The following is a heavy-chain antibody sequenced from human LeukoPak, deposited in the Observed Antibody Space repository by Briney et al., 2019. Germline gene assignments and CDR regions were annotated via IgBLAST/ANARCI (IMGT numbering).Heavy chain of an antibody. Sequence: GGSLRLSCAASGFTFSSYAMSWVRQAPGKGLEWVSAISGSGGSTYYADSVKGRFTISRDNSKNTLFLQMNSLRAEDTAVYYCAKDEGYGDYGYFDLWGRGTLVTVSS. CDR3: AKDEGYGDYGYFDL. D-gene: IGHD4-17*01. CDR1: GFTFSSYA. CDR2: ISGSGGST. V-gene: IGHV3-23*01. J-gene: IGHJ2*01.